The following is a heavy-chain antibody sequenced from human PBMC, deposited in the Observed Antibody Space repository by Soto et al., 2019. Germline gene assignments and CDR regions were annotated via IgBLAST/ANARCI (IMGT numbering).Heavy chain of an antibody. D-gene: IGHD3-22*01. Sequence: ASVKVSCKASGYTFTYHTVHWVRQAPGQRLEWMGWINAGDGNTKYSPNFQGRVTITKDTSASTVYMELSSLRSEDTAVYFCTRDYYDSSGYYPKFDYWGQGTLVTVSS. V-gene: IGHV1-3*01. CDR1: GYTFTYHT. CDR3: TRDYYDSSGYYPKFDY. J-gene: IGHJ4*02. CDR2: INAGDGNT.